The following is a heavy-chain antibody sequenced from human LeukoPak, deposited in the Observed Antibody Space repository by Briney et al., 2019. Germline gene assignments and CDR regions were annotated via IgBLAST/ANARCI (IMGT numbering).Heavy chain of an antibody. J-gene: IGHJ6*02. CDR2: IIPIFGTA. V-gene: IGHV1-69*01. Sequence: GSSVKVSCKASGGTFSSYAISWVRQAPGQGLGWMGGIIPIFGTANYAQKFQGRVTITADESTSTAYMELSSLRSEDTAVYYCARDGSGWLDYYYYGMDVWGQGTTVTVSS. CDR3: ARDGSGWLDYYYYGMDV. D-gene: IGHD6-19*01. CDR1: GGTFSSYA.